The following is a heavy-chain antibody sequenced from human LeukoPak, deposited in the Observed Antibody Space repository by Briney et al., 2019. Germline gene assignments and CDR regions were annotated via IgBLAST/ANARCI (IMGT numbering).Heavy chain of an antibody. J-gene: IGHJ4*02. CDR3: AKDFRTSLPAATFFDY. Sequence: SSSSYYWGWIRQAPGKGLEWVSAITGSGGGTYYPDSVKGRFTISRDNSKNTLYLQMNSLRAEDTAVYYCAKDFRTSLPAATFFDYWGQGTRVTVSS. D-gene: IGHD2-2*01. V-gene: IGHV3-23*01. CDR1: SSSSYY. CDR2: ITGSGGGT.